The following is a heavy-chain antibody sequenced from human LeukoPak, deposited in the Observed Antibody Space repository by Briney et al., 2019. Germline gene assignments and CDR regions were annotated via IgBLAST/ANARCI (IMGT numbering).Heavy chain of an antibody. CDR2: IYTSGGT. D-gene: IGHD1-26*01. Sequence: ASETLSLTCTVSGVSISSGYYYWSWIRQPAGRGLEWIGRIYTSGGTNYNPSLKSRVTISVDTSKNQFSLKLSSVTAADTAVYYCARRGRVGATKGYFDYWGQGTLVTVSS. CDR1: GVSISSGYYY. V-gene: IGHV4-61*02. J-gene: IGHJ4*02. CDR3: ARRGRVGATKGYFDY.